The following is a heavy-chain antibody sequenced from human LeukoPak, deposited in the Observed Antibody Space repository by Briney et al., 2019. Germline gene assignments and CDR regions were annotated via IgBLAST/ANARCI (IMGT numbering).Heavy chain of an antibody. J-gene: IGHJ6*03. CDR1: VFTFSSYD. CDR3: ARGGYSSSWESYSYYMDV. Sequence: GGSLRLSCAASVFTFSSYDMHWVRQATGKDLEWVSAIGTAGDTYYPGSVKGRFTISRENAKNSFYLQMNSLRAGDTAVYYCARGGYSSSWESYSYYMDVWGKGTTVTVSS. D-gene: IGHD6-13*01. V-gene: IGHV3-13*01. CDR2: IGTAGDT.